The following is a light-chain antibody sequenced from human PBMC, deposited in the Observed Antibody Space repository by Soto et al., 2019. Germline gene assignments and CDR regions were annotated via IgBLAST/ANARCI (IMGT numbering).Light chain of an antibody. Sequence: QSALTQPASVSGSPGQSITISGSGTSSDVGGYDYVSWYQQHPGKAPKLMIYDVTNRPSGVSNRFSGSKSGNTASLTISGLQAEDEADYYCSSYTSSSTLVFGGGTKLTVL. CDR2: DVT. J-gene: IGLJ2*01. V-gene: IGLV2-14*01. CDR1: SSDVGGYDY. CDR3: SSYTSSSTLV.